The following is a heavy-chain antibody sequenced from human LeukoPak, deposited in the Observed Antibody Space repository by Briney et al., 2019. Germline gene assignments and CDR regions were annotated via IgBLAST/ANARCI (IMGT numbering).Heavy chain of an antibody. J-gene: IGHJ6*03. CDR2: INHSGST. Sequence: SETLSLTCTVSGGSISSSSDYWAWIRPPPGKGLEWIGEINHSGSTNYNPSLKSRVTISVDTSKKQFSLKLSSVTAADTAVYYCARAYYGSGSYYNYYYYYYMDVWGKGTTVTISS. D-gene: IGHD3-10*01. CDR3: ARAYYGSGSYYNYYYYYYMDV. CDR1: GGSISSSSDY. V-gene: IGHV4-39*07.